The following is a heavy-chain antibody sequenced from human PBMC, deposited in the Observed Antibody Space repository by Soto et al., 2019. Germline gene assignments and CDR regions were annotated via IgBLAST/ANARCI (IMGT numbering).Heavy chain of an antibody. V-gene: IGHV5-51*01. Sequence: PGESLKISCKGSGYSFTSYWIGWVRQMPGKGLEWMGIIYPGGSDTRYSPSFQGQVTISADKSISAAYLQWSSLKASDTAMYYCARHFYLTGLVYGMDVWGQGTTVTVSS. J-gene: IGHJ6*02. CDR3: ARHFYLTGLVYGMDV. CDR2: IYPGGSDT. CDR1: GYSFTSYW.